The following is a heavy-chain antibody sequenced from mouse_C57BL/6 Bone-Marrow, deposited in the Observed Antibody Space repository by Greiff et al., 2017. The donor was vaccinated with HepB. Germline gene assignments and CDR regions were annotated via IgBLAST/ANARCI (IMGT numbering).Heavy chain of an antibody. J-gene: IGHJ3*01. CDR1: GFTFTDYY. CDR3: ARYFGQYDGYSFAY. V-gene: IGHV7-3*01. Sequence: EVKLVESGGGLVQPGGSLSLSCAASGFTFTDYYMSWVRQPPGKALEWLGFIRNKANGYTTEYSASVKGRFTISRDNSQSILYLQMNALRAEDSATEYCARYFGQYDGYSFAYWGQGTLVTVSA. D-gene: IGHD2-3*01. CDR2: IRNKANGYTT.